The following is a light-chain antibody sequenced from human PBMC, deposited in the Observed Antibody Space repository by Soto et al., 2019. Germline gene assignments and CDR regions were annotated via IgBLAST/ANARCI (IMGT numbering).Light chain of an antibody. J-gene: IGKJ4*01. CDR2: CAS. V-gene: IGKV1-9*01. Sequence: DIQLTQSPSFLSASIGDRVTISCRASQGISDDLAWYQQKPGKAPKLLIYCASTLQSGVPSRFSGSASGTEFTLTISSLQPEDFATYFCQQFNTYPLTFGEGTKVEIK. CDR3: QQFNTYPLT. CDR1: QGISDD.